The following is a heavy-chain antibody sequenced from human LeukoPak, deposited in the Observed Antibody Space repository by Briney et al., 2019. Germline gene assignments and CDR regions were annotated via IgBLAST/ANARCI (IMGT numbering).Heavy chain of an antibody. D-gene: IGHD4-17*01. CDR1: GFTFSSYG. J-gene: IGHJ4*02. V-gene: IGHV3-23*01. Sequence: GGSLRLSCVASGFTFSSYGMSWVRQAPGKGLEWVSAITGSGGGTYYADSVKGRFTISRDNSKNTLYLQMNSLRAEDTAVYYCAKVRADNDYGDSHPPIWGQGTLVTVSS. CDR2: ITGSGGGT. CDR3: AKVRADNDYGDSHPPI.